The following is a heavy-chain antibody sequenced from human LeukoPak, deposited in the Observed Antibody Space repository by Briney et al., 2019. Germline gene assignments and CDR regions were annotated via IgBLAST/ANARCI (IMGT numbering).Heavy chain of an antibody. CDR1: GFTFSSYG. J-gene: IGHJ4*02. CDR3: AKDQGLVGATTADY. Sequence: PGRSLRLSCAASGFTFSSYGMHWVRQAPGKGLEWVAVISYDGSNKYYADSVKGRFTISRDNSKNTLYLQMNSLRAEDTAVYYCAKDQGLVGATTADYWGQGTLVTVSS. D-gene: IGHD1-26*01. V-gene: IGHV3-30*18. CDR2: ISYDGSNK.